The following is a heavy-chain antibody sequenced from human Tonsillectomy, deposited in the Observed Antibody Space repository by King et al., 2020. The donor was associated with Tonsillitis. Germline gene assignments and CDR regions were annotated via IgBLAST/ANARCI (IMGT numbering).Heavy chain of an antibody. J-gene: IGHJ5*02. Sequence: VQLVESGGGLVQPGGSLRLSCAASGFTFSSYAMSWVRQAPGKGLEWVSAISGSGGSTYYADSVKGRFTISRDNSKNTLYLQMNSLRAEDTAVYYCAKDIRHRLLWGGPPPRCFDPWGQGPLAPVSS. CDR3: AKDIRHRLLWGGPPPRCFDP. CDR1: GFTFSSYA. D-gene: IGHD2-2*01. CDR2: ISGSGGST. V-gene: IGHV3-23*04.